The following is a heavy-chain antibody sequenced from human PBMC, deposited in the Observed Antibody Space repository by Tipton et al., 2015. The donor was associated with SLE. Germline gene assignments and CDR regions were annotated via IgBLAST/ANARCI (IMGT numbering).Heavy chain of an antibody. J-gene: IGHJ6*02. V-gene: IGHV4-4*07. CDR3: TRGSPGRSGRDYKDYHYGMDV. D-gene: IGHD3-10*01. Sequence: TLSLTCSVSGGSISNYFWTWILQPAGQGLQWIGGGHSNGITKYDPSLKSRVTVSLDTSRNQFSLTLNSVTAADTAVYYCTRGSPGRSGRDYKDYHYGMDVWGRGTTVTVSS. CDR1: GGSISNYF. CDR2: GHSNGIT.